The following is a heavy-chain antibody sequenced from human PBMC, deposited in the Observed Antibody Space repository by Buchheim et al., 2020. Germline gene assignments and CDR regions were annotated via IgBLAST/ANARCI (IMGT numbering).Heavy chain of an antibody. CDR2: ISYDGSNK. CDR3: ARERGYCSSTSCYYFDY. D-gene: IGHD2-2*01. V-gene: IGHV3-30*04. J-gene: IGHJ4*02. Sequence: QVQLVESGGGVVQPGRSLRLSCAASGFTFSSYAMHWVRQAPGKGLEWVAVISYDGSNKYYADSVKGRFTISRDNSKNTLYLQMNSLRAEDTAVYYCARERGYCSSTSCYYFDYWGQGTL. CDR1: GFTFSSYA.